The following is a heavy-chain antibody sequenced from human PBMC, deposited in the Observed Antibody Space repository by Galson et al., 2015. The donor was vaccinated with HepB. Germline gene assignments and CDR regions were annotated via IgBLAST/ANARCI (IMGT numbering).Heavy chain of an antibody. CDR3: ARGGGGVISGVVITSYFDS. V-gene: IGHV3-30-3*01. CDR2: ISYDGDNI. J-gene: IGHJ4*02. D-gene: IGHD3-3*01. Sequence: SLRLSCAASGFRFSGYAIHWVRQAPGKGLEWMAGISYDGDNIYYGGSVRGRFTISRDNSKNTVSPQMNSLRGEDTAVYYCARGGGGVISGVVITSYFDSWGQGTLVTVSS. CDR1: GFRFSGYA.